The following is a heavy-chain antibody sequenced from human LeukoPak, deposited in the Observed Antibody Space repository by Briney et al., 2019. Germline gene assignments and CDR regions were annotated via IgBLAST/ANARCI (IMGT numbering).Heavy chain of an antibody. CDR1: GGSVSSGSYY. CDR3: ARGRSHIVVVPAAIWFDP. D-gene: IGHD2-2*01. Sequence: KPSETLSLTCTVSGGSVSSGSYYWSWIRQPPGKGLEWFGHIYYSGSTNYNPSLKSRVTISVDTSKNQFSLKLSSVTAADTAVYYCARGRSHIVVVPAAIWFDPWGQGTLVTVSS. V-gene: IGHV4-61*01. CDR2: IYYSGST. J-gene: IGHJ5*02.